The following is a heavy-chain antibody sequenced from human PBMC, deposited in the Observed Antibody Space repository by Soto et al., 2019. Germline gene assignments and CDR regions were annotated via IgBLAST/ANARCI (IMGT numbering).Heavy chain of an antibody. V-gene: IGHV3-33*01. D-gene: IGHD5-12*01. J-gene: IGHJ6*02. Sequence: QVQLVESGGGVVQPGRSLRLSCAASGFTFSSYGMHWVRQAPGKGLEWVAVIWYDGSNKYYADSVKGRFTISRDNSKNKLYLQMNSLRAEDTAVYYCARETSGYDDYYYGMDVWGQGTTVTVSS. CDR2: IWYDGSNK. CDR3: ARETSGYDDYYYGMDV. CDR1: GFTFSSYG.